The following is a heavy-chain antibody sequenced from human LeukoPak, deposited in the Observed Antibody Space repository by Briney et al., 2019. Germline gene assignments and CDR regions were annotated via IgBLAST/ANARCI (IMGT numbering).Heavy chain of an antibody. CDR3: AKDLRPDGAYDLDT. CDR2: IHIAGGT. CDR1: GFTFSNYA. J-gene: IGHJ4*02. V-gene: IGHV3-23*01. Sequence: GASLRLSCAASGFTFSNYAMSWVRQAPGKGLEWVSFIHIAGGTYYADSVRGRFTISRDNPRNTLYLQMNSLRLEDTAVYYCAKDLRPDGAYDLDTWGQGALVTVSP. D-gene: IGHD5-12*01.